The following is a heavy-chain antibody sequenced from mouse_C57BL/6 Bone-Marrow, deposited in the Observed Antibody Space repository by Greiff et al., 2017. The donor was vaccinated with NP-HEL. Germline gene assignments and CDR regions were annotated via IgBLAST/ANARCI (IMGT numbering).Heavy chain of an antibody. CDR3: TTCDEGGY. J-gene: IGHJ2*01. CDR1: GFNIKDDY. Sequence: EVQLQQSGAELVRPGASVKLSCTASGFNIKDDYMHWVKQRPEQGLEWIGWIDPENGDTESASKFQGKATITADTSSNTAYLQLSSLTSEDTAVYYCTTCDEGGYWGQGTTLTVSS. V-gene: IGHV14-4*01. CDR2: IDPENGDT.